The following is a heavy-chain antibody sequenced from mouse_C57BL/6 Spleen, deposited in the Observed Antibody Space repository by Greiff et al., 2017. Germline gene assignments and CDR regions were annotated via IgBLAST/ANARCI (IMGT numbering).Heavy chain of an antibody. Sequence: VQLQQSGPELVKPGASVKISCKASGYAFSSSWMNWVKQRPGKGLEWIGRMYPGDGDTNYNGKFKGKATLTADKSSSTAYMQLSSLTSEDSAVYFCASGGYLYAMDYWGQGTSVTVSS. CDR3: ASGGYLYAMDY. D-gene: IGHD1-1*02. J-gene: IGHJ4*01. CDR1: GYAFSSSW. CDR2: MYPGDGDT. V-gene: IGHV1-82*01.